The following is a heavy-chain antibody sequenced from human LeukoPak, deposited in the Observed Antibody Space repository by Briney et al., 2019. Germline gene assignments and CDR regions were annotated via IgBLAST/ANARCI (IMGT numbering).Heavy chain of an antibody. CDR1: GGTFSSYA. V-gene: IGHV3-7*01. D-gene: IGHD3-22*01. CDR2: IKQDGSEK. CDR3: ARPTPGHQYYYDSSGYSH. J-gene: IGHJ4*02. Sequence: SCKASGGTFSSYAISWVRQAPGKGLEWVANIKQDGSEKYYVDSVKGRFTISRDNAKNSLYLQMNSLRAEDTAVYYCARPTPGHQYYYDSSGYSHWGQGTLVTVSS.